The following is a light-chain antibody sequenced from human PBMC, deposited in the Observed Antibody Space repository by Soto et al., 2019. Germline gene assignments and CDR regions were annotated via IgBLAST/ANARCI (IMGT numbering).Light chain of an antibody. CDR3: SSYAASTTLL. Sequence: QSVLTQPPSVSGSPGQSVTISCIGSSSDVGTYDRVSWYQAPPGTAPKLIIYEVHYRPSGVPDRFSGSKSGNTASLTISGLQAEDEADYYCSSYAASTTLLFGGVTKLTVL. V-gene: IGLV2-18*02. CDR1: SSDVGTYDR. J-gene: IGLJ2*01. CDR2: EVH.